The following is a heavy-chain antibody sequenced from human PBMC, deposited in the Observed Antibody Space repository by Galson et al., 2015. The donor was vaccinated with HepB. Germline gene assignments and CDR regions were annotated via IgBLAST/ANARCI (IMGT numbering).Heavy chain of an antibody. CDR3: AKGGIQGSYYFDF. J-gene: IGHJ4*02. V-gene: IGHV3-30*02. CDR2: LRSDGSKT. CDR1: GFTFTYHA. Sequence: SLRLSCAASGFTFTYHAMHWVRQGPGKGLEWVAYLRSDGSKTYYGDSVKGQFTISRDISKNTVYLQMNSLRAEDTAVYYCAKGGIQGSYYFDFWGQGTLVTVSS. D-gene: IGHD5-18*01.